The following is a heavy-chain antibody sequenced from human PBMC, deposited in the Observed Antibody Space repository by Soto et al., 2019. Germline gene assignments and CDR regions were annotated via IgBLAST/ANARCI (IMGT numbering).Heavy chain of an antibody. CDR1: AGSLSAYY. D-gene: IGHD2-2*02. V-gene: IGHV4-34*01. CDR2: INHSGST. Sequence: SETLSLTCAVSAGSLSAYYWRWIRQPPGKGLEWIGEINHSGSTNYNPSLKSRLTISVDRSKNQFTLQLSSVTVADAAVYYCATSYGNAWYTYWGQGTQVTVSS. CDR3: ATSYGNAWYTY. J-gene: IGHJ4*02.